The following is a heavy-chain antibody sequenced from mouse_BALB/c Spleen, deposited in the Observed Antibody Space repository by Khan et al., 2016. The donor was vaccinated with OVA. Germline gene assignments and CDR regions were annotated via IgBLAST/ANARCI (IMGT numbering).Heavy chain of an antibody. Sequence: QVQLQQSGAELARPGASVKMSCKASGYTFTSYTIHWVKQRPGQGLEWIGYINPSNIYTNYNQKFRDKATLTADKSSRPAYIQLSSPASEDSTGYSCSRVGPYHGNYAAWFAYWGQGTLVTVSA. D-gene: IGHD2-10*01. V-gene: IGHV1-4*01. J-gene: IGHJ3*01. CDR3: SRVGPYHGNYAAWFAY. CDR2: INPSNIYT. CDR1: GYTFTSYT.